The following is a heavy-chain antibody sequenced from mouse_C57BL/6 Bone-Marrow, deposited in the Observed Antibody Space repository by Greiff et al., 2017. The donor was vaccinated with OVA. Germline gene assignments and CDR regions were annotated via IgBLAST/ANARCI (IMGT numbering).Heavy chain of an antibody. V-gene: IGHV5-15*01. Sequence: EVKLVESGGGLVQPGGSLKLSCAASGFTFSDYGMAWVRQAPRKGPEWVAFISNLAYSIYYADTVTGRFTISRENAKNTLYLEMSSLRSEDTAMYYCARQGYYGSSLWFAYWGQGTLVTVSA. J-gene: IGHJ3*01. CDR2: ISNLAYSI. CDR1: GFTFSDYG. CDR3: ARQGYYGSSLWFAY. D-gene: IGHD1-1*01.